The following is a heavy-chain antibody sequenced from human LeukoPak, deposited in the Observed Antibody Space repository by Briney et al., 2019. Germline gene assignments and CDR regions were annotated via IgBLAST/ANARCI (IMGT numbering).Heavy chain of an antibody. CDR1: GFTFSSYE. J-gene: IGHJ4*02. D-gene: IGHD3-3*01. Sequence: PAGGSLRLSCAASGFTFSSYEMNWVRQAPGKGLEWVSYISSSGSTIYYADSVKGRFTISRDNAKNSLYLQMNSLRAEDTAVFYCARTPYDFWSASYSYYFDYWGQGTLVTVSS. CDR3: ARTPYDFWSASYSYYFDY. CDR2: ISSSGSTI. V-gene: IGHV3-48*03.